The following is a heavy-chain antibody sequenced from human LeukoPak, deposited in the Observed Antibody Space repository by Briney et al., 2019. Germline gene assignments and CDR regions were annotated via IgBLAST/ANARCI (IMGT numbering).Heavy chain of an antibody. D-gene: IGHD3-16*02. CDR2: IRYDGSNK. J-gene: IGHJ3*02. V-gene: IGHV3-30*02. CDR1: GFGFSKYG. Sequence: GGSLRLSCAASGFGFSKYGMHWVRQAPGRGLEWVAFIRYDGSNKYYADSVKGRFTISRDNSKNTLYLQMNSLRAEDTAVYYCAKDLRLGELSSYAFDIWGQGTMVTVSS. CDR3: AKDLRLGELSSYAFDI.